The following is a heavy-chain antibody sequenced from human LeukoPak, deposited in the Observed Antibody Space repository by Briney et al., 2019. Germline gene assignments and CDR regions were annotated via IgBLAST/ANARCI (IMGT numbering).Heavy chain of an antibody. J-gene: IGHJ2*01. V-gene: IGHV4-31*11. CDR3: ARLCYYDSSGYYPNWYFDL. CDR2: IYYSGST. Sequence: SETLSLTCAVYGGSFSGYYWSWIRQHPGKGLEWIGYIYYSGSTYYNPSLKSRVTISVDTSKNQFSLKLSSVTAADTAVYYCARLCYYDSSGYYPNWYFDLWGRGTLVTVSS. D-gene: IGHD3-22*01. CDR1: GGSFSGYY.